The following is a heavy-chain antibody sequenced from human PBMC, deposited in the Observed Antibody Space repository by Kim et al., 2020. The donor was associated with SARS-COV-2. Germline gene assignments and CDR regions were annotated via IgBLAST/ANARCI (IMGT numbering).Heavy chain of an antibody. CDR1: GGSFSGYY. CDR2: INHSGST. D-gene: IGHD3-9*01. V-gene: IGHV4-34*01. J-gene: IGHJ4*02. CDR3: ARETVPVSLRYFDWFHNYFDY. Sequence: SETLSLTCAVYGGSFSGYYWSWIRQPPGKGLEWIGEINHSGSTNYNPSLKSRVTISVDTSKNQFSLKLSSVTAADTAVYYCARETVPVSLRYFDWFHNYFDYWGQGTLVTVSS.